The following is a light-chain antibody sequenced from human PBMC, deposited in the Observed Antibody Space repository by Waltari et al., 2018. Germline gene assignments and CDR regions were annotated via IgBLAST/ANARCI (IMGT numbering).Light chain of an antibody. J-gene: IGLJ2*01. CDR3: QSTDTIGTTVV. CDR2: KDT. V-gene: IGLV3-25*03. CDR1: VLPKEY. Sequence: SYGLTQPPSVSVSPGQTARTHCPGEVLPKEYGYWYQQKTGRAPVVVIFKDTERPPGIPERFSGSGSGTTVTLTITGVQAEDEADYYCQSTDTIGTTVVFGGGTRLIAL.